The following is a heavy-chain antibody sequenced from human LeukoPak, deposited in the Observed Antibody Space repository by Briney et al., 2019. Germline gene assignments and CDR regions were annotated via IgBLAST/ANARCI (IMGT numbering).Heavy chain of an antibody. Sequence: TSETLSLTCAVYGGSFSDYFWSWIRQPPGKGLEWIGEISHSGSTTYNPSLRSRVTISGDTSKKQFSLKLSSVTAADTAVYYCVTYYYGSSAPKRNYWGQGILVTVSS. D-gene: IGHD3-22*01. J-gene: IGHJ4*02. CDR3: VTYYYGSSAPKRNY. CDR1: GGSFSDYF. V-gene: IGHV4-34*01. CDR2: ISHSGST.